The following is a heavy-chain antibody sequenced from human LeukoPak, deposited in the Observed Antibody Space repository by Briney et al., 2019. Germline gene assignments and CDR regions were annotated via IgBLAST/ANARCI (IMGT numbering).Heavy chain of an antibody. V-gene: IGHV3-23*01. CDR3: ARDGRDGYNYDY. J-gene: IGHJ4*02. CDR1: GFTFSSYA. CDR2: ISGSGGST. Sequence: GGSLRLSCAASGFTFSSYAMSWVRQAPGKGLEWVSAISGSGGSTYYADSVKGRFTISRDNAKNSLYLQMNSLRAEDTAVYYCARDGRDGYNYDYWGQGTLVTVSS. D-gene: IGHD5-24*01.